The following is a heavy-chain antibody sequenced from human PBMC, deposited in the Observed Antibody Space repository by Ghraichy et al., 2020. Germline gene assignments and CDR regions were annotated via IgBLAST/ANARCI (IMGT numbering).Heavy chain of an antibody. D-gene: IGHD3-22*01. J-gene: IGHJ4*02. Sequence: LNISCEASGFTFSNYNMNWVRQAPGKGLEWVSSISHGGDYIYYADSVKGRFTVSRDNPRGSLFLHMNSLSVDDTAVYYCSRDFYDNRDSYQAFALAYWGQGTLVTVSS. V-gene: IGHV3-21*01. CDR2: ISHGGDYI. CDR3: SRDFYDNRDSYQAFALAY. CDR1: GFTFSNYN.